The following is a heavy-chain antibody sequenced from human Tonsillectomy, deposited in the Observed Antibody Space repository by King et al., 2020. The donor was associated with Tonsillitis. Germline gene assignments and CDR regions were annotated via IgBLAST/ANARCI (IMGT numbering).Heavy chain of an antibody. D-gene: IGHD6-13*01. CDR2: IFSNDEK. CDR1: GFSLSNARMG. Sequence: TLKESGPVLVKPTEPLTLTCTVSGFSLSNARMGVSWIRQPPGKALEWLAHIFSNDEKSYITSLKRRLTISKDTSKSQVVLTMTNMDPLDTATYYCARSAGYSSSWYYAFDIWGQGTMVTVSS. V-gene: IGHV2-26*01. J-gene: IGHJ3*02. CDR3: ARSAGYSSSWYYAFDI.